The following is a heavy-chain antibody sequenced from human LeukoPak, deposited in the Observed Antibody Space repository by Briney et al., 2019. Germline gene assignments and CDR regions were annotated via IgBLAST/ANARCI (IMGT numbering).Heavy chain of an antibody. D-gene: IGHD6-13*01. V-gene: IGHV4-34*01. CDR1: GGSFSGYY. CDR3: ARAKIAAAVMFDY. CDR2: TNHSGST. Sequence: SETLSLTCAVYGGSFSGYYWTWIRQPPGKGLEWIGETNHSGSTNYNPSLKSRVTISVDTSKNQFSLKLSSVTAADTAVYYCARAKIAAAVMFDYWGQGTLVTVSS. J-gene: IGHJ4*02.